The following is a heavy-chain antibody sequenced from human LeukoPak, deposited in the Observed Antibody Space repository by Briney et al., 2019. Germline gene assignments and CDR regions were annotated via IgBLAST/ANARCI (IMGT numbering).Heavy chain of an antibody. CDR2: LDPEDGKT. V-gene: IGHV1-24*01. J-gene: IGHJ4*02. CDR1: GYALTELS. CDR3: TSRLLILLWTKDF. D-gene: IGHD2-15*01. Sequence: ASVKVSCKVSGYALTELSMHWVRQTPGTGLEWMGGLDPEDGKTTYAQRFQGRVTMTEDTATDTAYMELSNLRSDDTAVYFCTSRLLILLWTKDFWGQGTLVTVSS.